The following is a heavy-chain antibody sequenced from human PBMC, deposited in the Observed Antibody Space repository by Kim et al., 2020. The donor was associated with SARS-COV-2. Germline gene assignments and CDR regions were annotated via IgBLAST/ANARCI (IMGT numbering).Heavy chain of an antibody. V-gene: IGHV4-30-2*04. J-gene: IGHJ4*02. CDR3: ARDDSGSYYLHYFDY. D-gene: IGHD3-10*01. Sequence: PSTKSRVPIYVNTSKNQFSVKLSSVPAADTAVYYCARDDSGSYYLHYFDYWGQGTLVTVSS.